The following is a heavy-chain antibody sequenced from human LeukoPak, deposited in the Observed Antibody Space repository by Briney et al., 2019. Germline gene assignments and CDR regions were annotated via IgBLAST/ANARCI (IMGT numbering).Heavy chain of an antibody. CDR2: INHSGST. V-gene: IGHV4-34*01. Sequence: SETLSLTCAVYGGSFSGYYWSWIRQPPGKGLEWIGEINHSGSTNYNPSLKSRVTISVDTSKNQSSLKLSSVTAADTAVYYCARGPPGGSDAFDIWGQGTMVTVSS. J-gene: IGHJ3*02. D-gene: IGHD2-15*01. CDR1: GGSFSGYY. CDR3: ARGPPGGSDAFDI.